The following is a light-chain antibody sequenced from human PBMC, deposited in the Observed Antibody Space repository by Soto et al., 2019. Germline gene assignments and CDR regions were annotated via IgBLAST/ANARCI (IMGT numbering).Light chain of an antibody. CDR3: QQLSMYPST. CDR1: QDIAIY. V-gene: IGKV1-9*01. Sequence: IQLTQSPSSLSASVGDRVTITCRASQDIAIYLAWYQQKPGEAPKLLIYAASTLYGGVPSRFSGSGSGTDFALTIKSLQAEDFAPYYCQQLSMYPSTFGGGTKVDIK. J-gene: IGKJ4*01. CDR2: AAS.